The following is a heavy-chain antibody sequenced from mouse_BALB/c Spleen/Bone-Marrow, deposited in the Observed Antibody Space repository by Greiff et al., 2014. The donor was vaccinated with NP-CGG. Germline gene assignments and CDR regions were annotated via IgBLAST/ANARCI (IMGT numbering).Heavy chain of an antibody. V-gene: IGHV1-18*01. D-gene: IGHD2-3*01. CDR2: INPNNGDT. CDR1: GYTFTDYN. J-gene: IGHJ3*01. Sequence: EVQLQQSEPELVKPGASVKIPCKASGYTFTDYNMDWVKQSHGKSLEWIGDINPNNGDTSYNQRFRGKATLTVDKSSSTAYMELRSLASEDTAVYYCARTGYYTLFAYWGQGTLVTVSA. CDR3: ARTGYYTLFAY.